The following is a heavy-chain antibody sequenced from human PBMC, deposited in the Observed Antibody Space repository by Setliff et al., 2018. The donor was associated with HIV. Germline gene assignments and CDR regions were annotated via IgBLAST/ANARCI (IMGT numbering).Heavy chain of an antibody. CDR3: ARWVDDNIEFSYYHYMDV. CDR1: GYTFTSYG. V-gene: IGHV1-18*01. J-gene: IGHJ6*03. D-gene: IGHD3-22*01. CDR2: ISGYNGWT. Sequence: ASVKVSCKASGYTFTSYGVSWVRQAPGQGLEWMGLISGYNGWTKYPQKFQGRVTMTTDTSTSTVYMELTSLTSDDTAVYYCARWVDDNIEFSYYHYMDVWGNGASVTVSS.